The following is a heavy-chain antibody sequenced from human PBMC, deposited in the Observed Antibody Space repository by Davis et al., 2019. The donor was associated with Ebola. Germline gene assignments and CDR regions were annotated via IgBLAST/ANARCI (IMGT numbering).Heavy chain of an antibody. CDR3: ARAPLYSGNYVRGYYFDY. J-gene: IGHJ4*02. CDR2: ISSSSTFI. D-gene: IGHD1-26*01. Sequence: AASVKVSCKASGYTFTTYDINWVRQAPGTGLEWVSSISSSSTFIYYADSVKGRFTISRDNAKNSLYLQMNSLRAEDTAVYYCARAPLYSGNYVRGYYFDYWGQGTLVTVSS. CDR1: GYTFTTYD. V-gene: IGHV3-21*06.